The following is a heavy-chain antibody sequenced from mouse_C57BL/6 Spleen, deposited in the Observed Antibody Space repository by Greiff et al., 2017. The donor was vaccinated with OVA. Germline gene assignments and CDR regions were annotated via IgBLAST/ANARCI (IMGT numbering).Heavy chain of an antibody. CDR2: IYPGSGST. CDR3: ASPIYYDNDFAMEY. CDR1: GYTFTSYW. V-gene: IGHV1-55*01. Sequence: VQLQQPGAELVKPGASVKMSCKASGYTFTSYWITWVKQRPGQGLEWIGDIYPGSGSTNYNEKFKGKATLTVDTSSSTAYMQLSSLTSEDSAVYYCASPIYYDNDFAMEYWGQGASVTVSS. J-gene: IGHJ4*01. D-gene: IGHD2-4*01.